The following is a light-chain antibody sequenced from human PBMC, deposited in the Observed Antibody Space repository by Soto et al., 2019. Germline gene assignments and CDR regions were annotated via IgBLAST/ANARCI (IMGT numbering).Light chain of an antibody. CDR2: DTS. CDR3: QQRSKWPLT. J-gene: IGKJ3*01. CDR1: QSVSSY. V-gene: IGKV3-11*01. Sequence: EIVLTQSPATLSLSPGERATLSCRASQSVSSYLAWYQQKPGQAPRLLIYDTSNRATGIPARFSGSGSGTDFTLTINSLEPEDFAVYYCQQRSKWPLTFGPGTKVDIK.